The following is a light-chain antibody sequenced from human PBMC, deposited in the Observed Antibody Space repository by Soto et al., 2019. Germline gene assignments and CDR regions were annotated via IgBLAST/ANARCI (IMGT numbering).Light chain of an antibody. CDR2: DVT. Sequence: QSVLTQPRSVSGSPGQSVTISCTGTSSDVGGYNYVSWYQQHPGKAPKLMIYDVTTRPSGVPDHFSGSKSGNTASLTISGLQAEDEADYYCSSHAGSSVVFGTGTKVTV. J-gene: IGLJ1*01. CDR3: SSHAGSSVV. CDR1: SSDVGGYNY. V-gene: IGLV2-11*01.